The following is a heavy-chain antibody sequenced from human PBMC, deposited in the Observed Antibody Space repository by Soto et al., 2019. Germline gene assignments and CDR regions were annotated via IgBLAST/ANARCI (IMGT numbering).Heavy chain of an antibody. D-gene: IGHD3-10*01. CDR2: ISAGGGST. CDR1: GFTFSSYA. Sequence: EVQLLESGGGLVQPGGSLRVSCAASGFTFSSYAMTWVRQAPGKGLEWVSAISAGGGSTYSADSVKGRFTISRDNSKNXLDLQMNSLGVEDTAVYYCATASRWTMVRADPFDYWGQGTLVTVSS. J-gene: IGHJ4*02. V-gene: IGHV3-23*01. CDR3: ATASRWTMVRADPFDY.